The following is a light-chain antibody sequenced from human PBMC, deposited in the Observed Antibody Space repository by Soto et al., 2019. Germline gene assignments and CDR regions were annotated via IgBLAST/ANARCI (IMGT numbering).Light chain of an antibody. J-gene: IGKJ1*01. Sequence: EIVLTQSPGTLSLSPGERATLSCRASQSVSSTYLAWYQQKPGQAPRLLIFDASSRATGIPDRFSGSGSGTDFTLTISRPEPEDFAVYYCQQYGISPPWTFGQGTKVEIK. CDR2: DAS. CDR1: QSVSSTY. CDR3: QQYGISPPWT. V-gene: IGKV3-20*01.